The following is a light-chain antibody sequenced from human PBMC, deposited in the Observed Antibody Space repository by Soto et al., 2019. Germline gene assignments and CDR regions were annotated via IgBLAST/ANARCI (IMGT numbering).Light chain of an antibody. Sequence: ELVLTQSPGTLSLSPGERATLSCRASQGVSSGHLAWYQQKPGQAPRLLIYSASNRATGSPDRFSGSGSETDFTLTISRLEPEDFAVYHCQQYGSSPPTWTFGQGTKVEIK. CDR1: QGVSSGH. J-gene: IGKJ1*01. CDR2: SAS. CDR3: QQYGSSPPTWT. V-gene: IGKV3-20*01.